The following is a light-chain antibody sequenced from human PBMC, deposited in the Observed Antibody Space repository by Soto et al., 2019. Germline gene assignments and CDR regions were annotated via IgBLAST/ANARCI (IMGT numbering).Light chain of an antibody. Sequence: QSALTQPASVSGSPRQSITVSCTGTSGDVGGYNYVSWYQQHPGKAPKLMIYEVTNRPSGVSHRFSGSKSGNTASLTISGLQAEDEADYYCSSYTSRSIWVFGGGTKVTVL. V-gene: IGLV2-14*01. CDR2: EVT. J-gene: IGLJ3*02. CDR3: SSYTSRSIWV. CDR1: SGDVGGYNY.